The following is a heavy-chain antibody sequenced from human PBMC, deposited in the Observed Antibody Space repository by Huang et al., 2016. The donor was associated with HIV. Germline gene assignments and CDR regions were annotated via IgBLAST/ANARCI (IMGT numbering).Heavy chain of an antibody. V-gene: IGHV3-30*02. Sequence: VQLVESGGGVVQPGGSLRLSCVASGFNFASYGMHWVRQAPGEGLEWVAFIRVDGITTYYSDSVKDRFTISRDNSKNSVFLQMDSLKGEDTAVYFCAKDGGRAVTTLDSWGQGTLVTVSS. CDR2: IRVDGITT. CDR1: GFNFASYG. D-gene: IGHD3-16*01. CDR3: AKDGGRAVTTLDS. J-gene: IGHJ4*02.